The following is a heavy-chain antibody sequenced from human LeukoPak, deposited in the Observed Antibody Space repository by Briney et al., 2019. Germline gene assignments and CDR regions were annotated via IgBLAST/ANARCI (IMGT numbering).Heavy chain of an antibody. Sequence: GGSLRLSCAASGFTFSTYNMNWVRQAPGKGLEWVSSISSSSSYIYYADSVKGRFTISRDNAKNSLYLQMNSLRAEDTAVYYCARDGRYCSSTSCSPDDAFDIWGQGTMVTASS. CDR3: ARDGRYCSSTSCSPDDAFDI. CDR1: GFTFSTYN. V-gene: IGHV3-21*01. J-gene: IGHJ3*02. D-gene: IGHD2-2*01. CDR2: ISSSSSYI.